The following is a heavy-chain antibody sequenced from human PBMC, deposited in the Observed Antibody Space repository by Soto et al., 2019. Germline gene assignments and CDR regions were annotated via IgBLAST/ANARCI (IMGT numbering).Heavy chain of an antibody. CDR3: TTEFDYYDSSGYYYATDY. Sequence: GGSVRLSCAASGFPFSNAWMNWVRQAPGKGLEWVGRIKSKTDGGTTDYAAPVKGRFTISRDDSKDTLYLQMNSLKTEDTAVYYCTTEFDYYDSSGYYYATDYWGQGALVTVSS. CDR2: IKSKTDGGTT. D-gene: IGHD3-22*01. V-gene: IGHV3-15*07. CDR1: GFPFSNAW. J-gene: IGHJ4*02.